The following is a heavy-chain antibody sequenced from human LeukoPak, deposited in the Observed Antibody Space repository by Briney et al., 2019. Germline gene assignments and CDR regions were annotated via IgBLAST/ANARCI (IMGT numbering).Heavy chain of an antibody. CDR1: GFTFNRNA. Sequence: GRSLRLSCAASGFTFNRNAISWVHQAPGKGLEWVSTIGGSGDKTFYADSVKGRFTISRDNFESTLYLQMNSLRTEDTAVYYCAKNTHAVTTRLNYFDHWGQGILVTVSS. J-gene: IGHJ4*02. V-gene: IGHV3-23*01. CDR3: AKNTHAVTTRLNYFDH. D-gene: IGHD4-17*01. CDR2: IGGSGDKT.